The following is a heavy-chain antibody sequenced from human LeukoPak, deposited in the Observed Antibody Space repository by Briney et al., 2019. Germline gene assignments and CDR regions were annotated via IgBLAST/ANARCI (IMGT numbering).Heavy chain of an antibody. J-gene: IGHJ5*02. Sequence: GRSLRLSCAASGFTFSSYGMHWVRQAPDKGLEWVAVISYDGSNKYYADSVKGRFTISRDNSKNTLYLQMNSLRAEDTAVYYCAKDYYYGSGPGWFDPWGQGTLVTVSS. CDR2: ISYDGSNK. CDR1: GFTFSSYG. V-gene: IGHV3-30*18. D-gene: IGHD3-10*01. CDR3: AKDYYYGSGPGWFDP.